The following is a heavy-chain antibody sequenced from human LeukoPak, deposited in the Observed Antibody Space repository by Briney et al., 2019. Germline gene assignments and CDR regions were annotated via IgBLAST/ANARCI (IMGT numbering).Heavy chain of an antibody. CDR3: AKDIRAEQQLPRPFDY. CDR1: GFTFSSYS. J-gene: IGHJ4*02. D-gene: IGHD6-13*01. V-gene: IGHV3-48*04. Sequence: GGSLRLSCAASGFTFSSYSMNWVRQAPGKGLEWVSYISSSSSTIYYADSVKGRFTVSRDNAKNSLYLQMNSLRAEDTALYYCAKDIRAEQQLPRPFDYWGQGTLVTVSS. CDR2: ISSSSSTI.